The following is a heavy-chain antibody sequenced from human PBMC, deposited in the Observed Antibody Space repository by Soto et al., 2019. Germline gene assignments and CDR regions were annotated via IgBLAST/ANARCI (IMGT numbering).Heavy chain of an antibody. V-gene: IGHV3-15*07. CDR3: AKQQRHSGSPYYGLEV. J-gene: IGHJ6*01. D-gene: IGHD1-1*01. Sequence: QLVESGGGLVTPGKSVTLSCVGSGFDFTAAWMHWVRQAPGTGLEWVGRIKSRGSGGRTDDSAPVRGRFTTSRDESKDTVYLPMSSLKTEDNAVYYRAKQQRHSGSPYYGLEVWGQGSTVTVTS. CDR1: GFDFTAAW. CDR2: IKSRGSGGRT.